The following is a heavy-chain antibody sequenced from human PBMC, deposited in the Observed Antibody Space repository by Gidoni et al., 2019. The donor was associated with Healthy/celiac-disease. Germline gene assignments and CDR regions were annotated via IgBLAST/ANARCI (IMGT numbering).Heavy chain of an antibody. CDR2: IYYSGST. D-gene: IGHD3-22*01. CDR3: ARDDGRLADYYDSSGSFDY. J-gene: IGHJ4*02. Sequence: QLQLQESGPGLVKPSETLSLTCTVSGGSISSSRYYWGWIRQPPGKGLEWIGSIYYSGSTYYNPSLKSRVTISVDTSKNQFSLKLSSVTAADTAVYYCARDDGRLADYYDSSGSFDYWGQGTLVTVSS. CDR1: GGSISSSRYY. V-gene: IGHV4-39*07.